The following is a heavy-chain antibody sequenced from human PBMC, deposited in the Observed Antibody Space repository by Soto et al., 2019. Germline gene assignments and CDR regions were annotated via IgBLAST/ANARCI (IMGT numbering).Heavy chain of an antibody. CDR2: ISGSSGGI. CDR1: GFSFGAYA. CDR3: TKWSRLCSGTSCFYFYAMDV. Sequence: EEQLLESGGGLVQPGGSLRLSCAASGFSFGAYAMSWVRQAPGKGLDWVSTISGSSGGIYYAGSARGRFTISRDNSKNTLSLQLNSLRAEDTAVYYCTKWSRLCSGTSCFYFYAMDVWGQGTTVTVSS. D-gene: IGHD2-2*01. V-gene: IGHV3-23*01. J-gene: IGHJ6*02.